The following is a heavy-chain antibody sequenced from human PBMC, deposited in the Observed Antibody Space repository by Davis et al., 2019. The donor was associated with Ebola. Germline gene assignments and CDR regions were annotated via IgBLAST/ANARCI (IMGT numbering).Heavy chain of an antibody. CDR2: IYPGDSDT. V-gene: IGHV5-51*01. D-gene: IGHD6-6*01. Sequence: GESLKISCKGSGYSFTSYWIGWVRQMPGKGLEWMGIIYPGDSDTRYSPSFQGQVTISADKSISTAYLQLSSLKASDTAMYYCARHGIAARPRYYYYGMDVWGQGTTVTVSS. J-gene: IGHJ6*02. CDR3: ARHGIAARPRYYYYGMDV. CDR1: GYSFTSYW.